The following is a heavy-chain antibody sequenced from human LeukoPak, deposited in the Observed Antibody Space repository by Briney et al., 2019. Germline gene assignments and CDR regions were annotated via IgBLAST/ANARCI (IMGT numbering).Heavy chain of an antibody. CDR3: ARSTVVVVIHDY. CDR2: IYHSGST. Sequence: SETLSLTCAVSGGSISSGGYSWSWIRQPPGKGLEWIGYIYHSGSTYYNPSLKSRVTISVDRSKNQFSLKLSSVTAADTAVYYCARSTVVVVIHDYWGQGTLVTVSS. D-gene: IGHD3-22*01. V-gene: IGHV4-30-2*01. J-gene: IGHJ4*02. CDR1: GGSISSGGYS.